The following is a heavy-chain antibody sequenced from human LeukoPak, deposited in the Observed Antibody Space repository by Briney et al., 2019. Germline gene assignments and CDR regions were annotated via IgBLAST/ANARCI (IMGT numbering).Heavy chain of an antibody. CDR2: ISSSSSYI. Sequence: KAGGSLRLSCAASGFTFSDYYMSWIRQAPGKGLEWVSSISSSSSYIYYADSVKGRFTISRDNAKNSLYLQMNSLRAEDTAVYYCASVVGIAAAGRVPFDYWGQGTLVTVSS. J-gene: IGHJ4*02. CDR1: GFTFSDYY. CDR3: ASVVGIAAAGRVPFDY. V-gene: IGHV3-11*06. D-gene: IGHD6-13*01.